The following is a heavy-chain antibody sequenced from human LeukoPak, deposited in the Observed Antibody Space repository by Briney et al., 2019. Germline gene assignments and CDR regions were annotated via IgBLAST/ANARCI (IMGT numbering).Heavy chain of an antibody. V-gene: IGHV3-48*03. CDR3: ARGIAAAGILYHY. D-gene: IGHD6-13*01. J-gene: IGHJ4*02. CDR2: ISSSGSTI. Sequence: AGGSLRLSCAASGFTFSSYEMNWVRQAPGKGLEWVSYISSSGSTIYYADSVKGRFTISRDNAKNSLYLQMNSLRAEDMAVYYCARGIAAAGILYHYWGQGTLVTVSP. CDR1: GFTFSSYE.